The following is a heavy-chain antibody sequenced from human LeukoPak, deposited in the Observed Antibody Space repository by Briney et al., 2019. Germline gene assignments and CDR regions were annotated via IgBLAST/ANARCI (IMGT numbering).Heavy chain of an antibody. CDR1: GFALSSHW. CDR2: VNRDGSET. CDR3: ARNNGMDV. Sequence: GGSLRLSCAASGFALSSHWMTWVRQVPGRGPEWVANVNRDGSETYYLDSVKGRFTISKDNAKNSLYLQMNSLRAEDTALYHCARNNGMDVWGQGTMVIVSS. V-gene: IGHV3-7*03. J-gene: IGHJ6*02.